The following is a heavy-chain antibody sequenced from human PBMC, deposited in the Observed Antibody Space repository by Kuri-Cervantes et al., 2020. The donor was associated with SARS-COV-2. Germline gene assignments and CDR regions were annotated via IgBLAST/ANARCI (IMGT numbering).Heavy chain of an antibody. Sequence: GGSLRLSCAASGFNFSRTDMHWVRQAPGKGLEWVAVISHDGKNKKCIASGKGRFTISRDNSQNTPYLHMKSLRSEDTAMYYCAKDRVGVQDFWGQGTLVTDSS. CDR3: AKDRVGVQDF. CDR1: GFNFSRTD. J-gene: IGHJ4*02. D-gene: IGHD2-21*01. V-gene: IGHV3-30*18. CDR2: ISHDGKNK.